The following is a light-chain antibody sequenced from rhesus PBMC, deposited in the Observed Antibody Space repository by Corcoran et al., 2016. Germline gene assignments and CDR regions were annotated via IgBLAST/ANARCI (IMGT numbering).Light chain of an antibody. CDR1: PSVGSY. CDR3: QQSSNLYS. CDR2: GSS. J-gene: IGKJ2*01. Sequence: ETVVTQSPATLSLSPGERATLSCRASPSVGSYLAWYQQKPGQAPRLPSYGSSSRATGIPDRFSGSGSGTDFTLTISSLEPEDFGVYCCQQSSNLYSFGQGTKVEIK. V-gene: IGKV3-24*04.